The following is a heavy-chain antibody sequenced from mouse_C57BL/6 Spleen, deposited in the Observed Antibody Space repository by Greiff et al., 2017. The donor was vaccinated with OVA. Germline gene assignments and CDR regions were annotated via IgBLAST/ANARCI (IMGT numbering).Heavy chain of an antibody. D-gene: IGHD1-1*01. J-gene: IGHJ2*01. CDR3: ARSGTTVVPGYFDY. Sequence: QVQLQQSGAELARPGASVKLSCKASGYTFTSYGISWVKQSTGQGLEWIGEIYPRSGNTYYNEKFKGKATLTADKSSSTAYMELRSLTSEDSAVYFCARSGTTVVPGYFDYWGQGTTLTVSS. V-gene: IGHV1-81*01. CDR1: GYTFTSYG. CDR2: IYPRSGNT.